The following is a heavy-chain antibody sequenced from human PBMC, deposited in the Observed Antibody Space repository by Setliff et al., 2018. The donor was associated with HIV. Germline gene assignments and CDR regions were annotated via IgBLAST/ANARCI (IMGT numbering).Heavy chain of an antibody. CDR3: ARAPTSPYYSNVWYADH. D-gene: IGHD3-22*01. CDR2: LYPGDSDT. V-gene: IGHV5-51*01. CDR1: GYSFTTYW. Sequence: PGESLTISCKASGYSFTTYWIGWVRQMPGKGLEWMAILYPGDSDTRYSPSFQSQVTVSADKSIGTAYLQWNSLKASDTALSFCARAPTSPYYSNVWYADHWGQGTLVTVSS. J-gene: IGHJ5*02.